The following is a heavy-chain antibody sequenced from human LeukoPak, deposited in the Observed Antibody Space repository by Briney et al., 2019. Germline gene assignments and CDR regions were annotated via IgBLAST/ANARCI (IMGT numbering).Heavy chain of an antibody. J-gene: IGHJ4*02. Sequence: GASVKVSCKASGYTFTSYDINWVRQATGQGLEWMGWMNPNSGNTGYAQKFQGRVTMTRNTSISTAYMELSSLRSEDTAVYYCARDQGTAMVTTLDYWGQGTLVTVSS. CDR1: GYTFTSYD. CDR2: MNPNSGNT. V-gene: IGHV1-8*01. CDR3: ARDQGTAMVTTLDY. D-gene: IGHD5-18*01.